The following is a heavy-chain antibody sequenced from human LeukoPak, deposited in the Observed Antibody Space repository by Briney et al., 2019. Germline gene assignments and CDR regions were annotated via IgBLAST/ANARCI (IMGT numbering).Heavy chain of an antibody. D-gene: IGHD1-26*01. CDR2: IYPGGSDT. CDR3: ARQGIVGATRGYYYGMDV. Sequence: GEPRHISSKASGSRSIGYRIGGFGQLPGKGREGMGIIYPGGSDTRYSPSFQGQVTISADKSISTAYLQWSSLKASDTAMYYCARQGIVGATRGYYYGMDVWGQGTTVTVSS. V-gene: IGHV5-51*01. J-gene: IGHJ6*02. CDR1: GSRSIGYR.